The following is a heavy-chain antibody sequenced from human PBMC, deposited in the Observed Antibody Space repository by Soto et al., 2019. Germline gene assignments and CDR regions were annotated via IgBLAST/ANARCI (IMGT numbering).Heavy chain of an antibody. V-gene: IGHV3-21*01. D-gene: IGHD2-8*01. CDR2: ISGPSIYI. CDR1: GFTFSGYS. J-gene: IGHJ6*02. Sequence: EVPLVESGGGLVQPGGSLRLSCVASGFTFSGYSINWVRQAPGKGLEWVSYISGPSIYIYYADSVKGRFTISRDNAKSAVYLQMNSLRAEDPAVYYCARGFRNGFNVWGQGTTVSVSS. CDR3: ARGFRNGFNV.